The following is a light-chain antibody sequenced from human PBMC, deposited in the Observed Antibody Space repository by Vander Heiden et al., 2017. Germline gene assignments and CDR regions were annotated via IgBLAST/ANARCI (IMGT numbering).Light chain of an antibody. J-gene: IGKJ1*01. Sequence: DIQMTQSPSSLSASVGDRVSITCRASQCISSYLNWYQQKSGQVPKLLIYAASSLQSGVPSRFSGSGSGTDFTLTISSLQPEDFATYYCQQSYSISWTFGQGTKVEIK. V-gene: IGKV1-39*01. CDR3: QQSYSISWT. CDR2: AAS. CDR1: QCISSY.